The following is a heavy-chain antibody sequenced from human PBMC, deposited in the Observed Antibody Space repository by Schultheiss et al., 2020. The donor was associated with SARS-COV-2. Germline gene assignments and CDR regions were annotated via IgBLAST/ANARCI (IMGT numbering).Heavy chain of an antibody. J-gene: IGHJ3*02. V-gene: IGHV1-46*01. D-gene: IGHD3-3*01. Sequence: ASVKVSCKASGYTFTSYYMHWVRQAPGQGLEWMGIINPSGGSTSYAQKFQGRVTMTRDTSTSTVYMELSSLRSDDTAVYYCAKILEGDAFDIWGQGTMVTVSS. CDR3: AKILEGDAFDI. CDR2: INPSGGST. CDR1: GYTFTSYY.